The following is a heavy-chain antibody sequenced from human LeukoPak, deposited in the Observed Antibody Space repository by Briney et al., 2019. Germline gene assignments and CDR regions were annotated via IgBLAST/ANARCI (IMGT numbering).Heavy chain of an antibody. J-gene: IGHJ4*02. V-gene: IGHV1-46*01. D-gene: IGHD3-10*01. CDR2: IQPSGGRT. CDR3: ARELYYGSGSYPSDY. Sequence: ASVKVSCKASGYIFTTHYMHWVRQAPGQGLEWMGVIQPSGGRTWYAQKFQGRVTMTRDMSTNTDYMELSSLRSDDTAVYYCARELYYGSGSYPSDYWGQGTLVTVSS. CDR1: GYIFTTHY.